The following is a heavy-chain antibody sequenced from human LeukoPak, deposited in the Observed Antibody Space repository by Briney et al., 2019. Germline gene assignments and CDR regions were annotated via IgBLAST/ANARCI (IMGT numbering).Heavy chain of an antibody. Sequence: GGSLRLSCAAPGLTFRSYGMHWVRQAPGKGLEWVAFIRYDGSNKYYADSVKGRFTISRDNSKNTLYLQMNSLRAEDTAVYYCAKEDCGSTSCYSHRPREFDYWGQGTLVTVSS. V-gene: IGHV3-30*02. CDR1: GLTFRSYG. CDR3: AKEDCGSTSCYSHRPREFDY. D-gene: IGHD2-2*01. J-gene: IGHJ4*02. CDR2: IRYDGSNK.